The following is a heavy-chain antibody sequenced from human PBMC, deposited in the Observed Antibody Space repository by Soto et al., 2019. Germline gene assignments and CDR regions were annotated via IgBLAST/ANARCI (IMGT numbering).Heavy chain of an antibody. V-gene: IGHV1-69*13. J-gene: IGHJ6*02. Sequence: ASVKLSWTACGGPFSSYARSWVRHAHEQGPEWMGGIIPIFGTANYAQKFQGRVTIPADESTSTAYMELSSLRSEDTAMYYCAVDVDIVATVSLHSDYYGMDVWGQGTTVTVSS. CDR1: GGPFSSYA. CDR2: IIPIFGTA. CDR3: AVDVDIVATVSLHSDYYGMDV. D-gene: IGHD5-12*01.